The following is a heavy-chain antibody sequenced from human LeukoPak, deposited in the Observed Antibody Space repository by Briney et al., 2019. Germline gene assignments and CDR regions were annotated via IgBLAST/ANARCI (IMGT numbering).Heavy chain of an antibody. V-gene: IGHV3-7*01. Sequence: GGSLRLSCAASGFTFSNYWMSWVRQAPGKGLEWVANIKQDEGEKYYMDSVTGRFTISRDNAKNSLYLQMNSLRAEDTAVYYCARDEIDGYYVHWGQGILVTVSS. CDR2: IKQDEGEK. CDR1: GFTFSNYW. CDR3: ARDEIDGYYVH. D-gene: IGHD3-22*01. J-gene: IGHJ4*02.